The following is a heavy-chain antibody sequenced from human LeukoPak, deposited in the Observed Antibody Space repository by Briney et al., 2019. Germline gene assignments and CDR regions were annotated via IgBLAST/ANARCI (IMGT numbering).Heavy chain of an antibody. CDR3: ARDPGYSSSWDGSTDY. D-gene: IGHD6-13*01. V-gene: IGHV4-61*02. J-gene: IGHJ4*02. Sequence: SQTLSLTCSVSGGSISSGTYYWSWIRQPAGKGLEWIGRIYTSGSTNYNPSLKSRVTISVDTSKNQFSLKLSSVTAADTAVYYCARDPGYSSSWDGSTDYWGQGTLVTVSS. CDR2: IYTSGST. CDR1: GGSISSGTYY.